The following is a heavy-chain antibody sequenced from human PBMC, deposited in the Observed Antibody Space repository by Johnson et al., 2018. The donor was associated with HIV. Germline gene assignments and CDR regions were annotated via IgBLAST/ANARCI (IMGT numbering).Heavy chain of an antibody. CDR1: GFTFSSYA. Sequence: QVQLVESGGGVVQPGRSLRLSCAASGFTFSSYAMHWVHQAPGKGLEWVAVISYDGSNKYYADSVKGRFTISRDNSKNTLYLQMNSLRAEDTAVYYCASGRAWDHDAFDIWGQGTMVTVAS. J-gene: IGHJ3*02. CDR2: ISYDGSNK. V-gene: IGHV3-30-3*01. CDR3: ASGRAWDHDAFDI. D-gene: IGHD1-26*01.